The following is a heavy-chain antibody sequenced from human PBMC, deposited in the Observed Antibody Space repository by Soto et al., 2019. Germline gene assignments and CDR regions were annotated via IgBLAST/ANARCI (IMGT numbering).Heavy chain of an antibody. CDR1: GYTLTDYY. Sequence: QVQLVESGAEVKKPGASVKFSCKASGYTLTDYYMHWVRQAPGQGLGWMGWSNPKNGDTNSAQKFRGRVTMTRDTSISTAYLELSSLRSDDTAVYYCARSTRSYSYYGMDVWGQGTTVTVSS. V-gene: IGHV1-2*02. CDR3: ARSTRSYSYYGMDV. J-gene: IGHJ6*02. CDR2: SNPKNGDT.